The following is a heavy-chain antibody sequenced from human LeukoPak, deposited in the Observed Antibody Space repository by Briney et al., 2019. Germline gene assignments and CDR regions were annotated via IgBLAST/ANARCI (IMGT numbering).Heavy chain of an antibody. J-gene: IGHJ4*02. D-gene: IGHD6-6*01. V-gene: IGHV5-51*01. Sequence: PGESLKISCKGSGYSFASYWIGWVRQMPGKGLEWMGIIYPCDSDTRYSPSFQGQATISTNKTISTACLQWSSLKASGTAMYYCARASSEYSSSWVYYWGQGTLVTVSS. CDR3: ARASSEYSSSWVYY. CDR2: IYPCDSDT. CDR1: GYSFASYW.